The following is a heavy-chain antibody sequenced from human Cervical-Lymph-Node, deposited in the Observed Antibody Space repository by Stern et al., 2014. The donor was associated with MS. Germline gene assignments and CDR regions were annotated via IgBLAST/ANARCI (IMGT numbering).Heavy chain of an antibody. CDR2: ISSSSSYI. CDR3: ASFRYTISDSSLSY. J-gene: IGHJ4*02. Sequence: EVQLLESGGGLVKPGGSLRLSCAASGFTFSSYSMNWVRQAPGKGLEGVSSISSSSSYIYYADSVKCRFTISRDNAKNSLYLQMNSLRAEDTAVYYCASFRYTISDSSLSYWGQGTLVTVSS. CDR1: GFTFSSYS. V-gene: IGHV3-21*01. D-gene: IGHD3-22*01.